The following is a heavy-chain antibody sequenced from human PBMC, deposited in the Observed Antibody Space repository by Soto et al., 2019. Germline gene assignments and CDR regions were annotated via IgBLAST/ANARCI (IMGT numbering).Heavy chain of an antibody. J-gene: IGHJ5*02. CDR2: IWYDGSNK. D-gene: IGHD6-19*01. CDR1: GFTFSSYG. CDR3: ARDRAVAGTRYNWFDP. Sequence: PGGSLRLSCAASGFTFSSYGMHWVRQAPGKGLEWVAVIWYDGSNKYYADSVKGRFTISRDNSKNTLYLQMNSLRAEDTAVYYCARDRAVAGTRYNWFDPWGQGTLVTVSS. V-gene: IGHV3-33*01.